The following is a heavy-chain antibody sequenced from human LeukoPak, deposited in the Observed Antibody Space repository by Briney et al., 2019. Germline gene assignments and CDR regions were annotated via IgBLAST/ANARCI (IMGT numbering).Heavy chain of an antibody. V-gene: IGHV3-30*03. CDR3: ARDLSPVVRASPMGY. J-gene: IGHJ4*02. CDR2: ITYGGYYK. CDR1: GFSLTSYG. Sequence: SPRLSRAAPGFSLTSYGTHCVCQGPGKGLQWLALITYGGYYKNYSHSVKGRFTISSDTSKNTLYLQMNSLRAEDTAVYYCARDLSPVVRASPMGYWGQGTLVTVSS. D-gene: IGHD3-10*01.